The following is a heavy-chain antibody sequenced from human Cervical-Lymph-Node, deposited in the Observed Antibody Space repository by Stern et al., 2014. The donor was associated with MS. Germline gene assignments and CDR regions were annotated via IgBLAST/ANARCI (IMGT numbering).Heavy chain of an antibody. J-gene: IGHJ5*02. CDR2: NDWDDDK. Sequence: QVTLRESGPALVKPTQTLTLTCAVSGFSLNTLGMCVSWIRQPPGKALEWLARNDWDDDKPFSTSLKTNITISKDTSKNHLVLTMANLDPVDTATYYCARVNCRSTSWADPWGQGTLVTVS. CDR3: ARVNCRSTSWADP. V-gene: IGHV2-70*15. CDR1: GFSLNTLGMC. D-gene: IGHD6-13*01.